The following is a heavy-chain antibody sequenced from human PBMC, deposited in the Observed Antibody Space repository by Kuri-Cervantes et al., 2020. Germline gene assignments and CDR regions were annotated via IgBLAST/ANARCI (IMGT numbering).Heavy chain of an antibody. CDR3: ARDMTHPMATIIAYYYYGLDV. Sequence: SLKISCAASGFTFSSYWMHWVRQAPGKGLEWVSGISWNSGSIGYADSVKGRFTISRDNAKNSLYLQMSSLRAEDTAVYYCARDMTHPMATIIAYYYYGLDVWGQGTTVTVSS. D-gene: IGHD5-24*01. CDR1: GFTFSSYW. CDR2: ISWNSGSI. V-gene: IGHV3-9*01. J-gene: IGHJ6*02.